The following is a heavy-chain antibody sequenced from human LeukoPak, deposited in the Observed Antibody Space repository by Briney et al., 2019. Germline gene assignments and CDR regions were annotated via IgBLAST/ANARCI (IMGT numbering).Heavy chain of an antibody. CDR2: INHSGST. D-gene: IGHD3-3*01. CDR3: ARGSNNFWSGYYTGIRWGWFDP. Sequence: SETLSLTCAVYGGSFSGYYWSSIRQPPGKGLEWIGEINHSGSTNYNPSLKSRVTISVDTSKNQFSLKLSSVTAADTAVYYCARGSNNFWSGYYTGIRWGWFDPWGQGTLVTVSS. J-gene: IGHJ5*02. CDR1: GGSFSGYY. V-gene: IGHV4-34*01.